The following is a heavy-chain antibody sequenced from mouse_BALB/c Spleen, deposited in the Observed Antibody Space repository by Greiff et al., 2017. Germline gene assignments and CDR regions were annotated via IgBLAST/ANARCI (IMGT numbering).Heavy chain of an antibody. D-gene: IGHD2-3*01. V-gene: IGHV5-9-4*01. CDR3: ARTPDGYYAMDY. CDR1: GFTFSSYA. CDR2: ISSGGSYT. J-gene: IGHJ4*01. Sequence: EVQVVESGGGLVKPGGSLKLSCAASGFTFSSYAMSWVRQSPEKRLEWVAEISSGGSYTYYPDTVTGRFTISRDNAKNTLYLEMSSLRSEDTAMYYCARTPDGYYAMDYWGQGTSVTVAS.